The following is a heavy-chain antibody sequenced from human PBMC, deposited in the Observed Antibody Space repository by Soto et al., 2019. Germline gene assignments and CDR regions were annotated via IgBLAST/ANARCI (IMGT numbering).Heavy chain of an antibody. CDR1: GYTFTSYG. D-gene: IGHD5-12*01. CDR3: ARDWGWLQSPYHDAFDI. V-gene: IGHV1-18*04. J-gene: IGHJ3*02. Sequence: DSVKVSCKASGYTFTSYGISWVRQAPGQGLEWMGWISAYNGNTNYAQKLQGRVTMTTDTSTSTAYMELRSLRSDDTAVYYCARDWGWLQSPYHDAFDIWGQGTMVTVSS. CDR2: ISAYNGNT.